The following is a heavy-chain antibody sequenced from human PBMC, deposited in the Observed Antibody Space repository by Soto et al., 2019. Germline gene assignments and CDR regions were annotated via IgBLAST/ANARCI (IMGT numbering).Heavy chain of an antibody. CDR2: IWYDGSNK. CDR1: GFTFSSYG. CDR3: ARYAAEVTTFFDH. J-gene: IGHJ4*02. Sequence: PGGSLRLSCAASGFTFSSYGMHWVRQAPGKGLEWVAVIWYDGSNKYYEDAGKGRFTISRDNAKKSLYLEMHSLRAEDTAVYYCARYAAEVTTFFDHWGQGTLVTVSS. D-gene: IGHD4-17*01. V-gene: IGHV3-33*01.